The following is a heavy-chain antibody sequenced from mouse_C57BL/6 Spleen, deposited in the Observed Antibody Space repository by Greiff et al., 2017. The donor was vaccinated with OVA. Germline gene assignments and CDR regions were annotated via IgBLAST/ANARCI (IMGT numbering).Heavy chain of an antibody. J-gene: IGHJ4*01. V-gene: IGHV1-4*01. D-gene: IGHD1-1*01. CDR1: GYTFTSYT. Sequence: VKLQEPGAELARPGASVKMSCKASGYTFTSYTMHWVKQRPGQGLEWIGYINPSSGYTKYNQKFKDKATLTADKSSSTAYMQLSSLTSEDSAVYYWAREGDCSITAVHAMDYWGQGTSVTVSS. CDR2: INPSSGYT. CDR3: AREGDCSITAVHAMDY.